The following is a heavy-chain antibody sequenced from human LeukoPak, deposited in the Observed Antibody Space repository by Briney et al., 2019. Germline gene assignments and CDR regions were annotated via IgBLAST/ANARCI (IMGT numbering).Heavy chain of an antibody. CDR1: GYTFTSYG. D-gene: IGHD2-2*01. CDR2: ISAYNDNT. J-gene: IGHJ4*02. V-gene: IGHV1-18*01. Sequence: GASVKVSCKASGYTFTSYGISWVRQAPGQGLEWMGWISAYNDNTNYAQKLQGRVTMTTDTSTSTAYMELRGLRSDDTAVYYCARVPYCSSTSCPLGAMVTRSDFPFDYWGQGTLVTVSS. CDR3: ARVPYCSSTSCPLGAMVTRSDFPFDY.